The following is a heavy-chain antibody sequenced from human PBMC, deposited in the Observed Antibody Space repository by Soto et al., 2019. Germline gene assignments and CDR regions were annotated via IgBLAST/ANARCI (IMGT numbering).Heavy chain of an antibody. J-gene: IGHJ4*02. V-gene: IGHV4-59*08. D-gene: IGHD6-13*01. CDR3: ARRWVPGFDY. CDR1: GGSISSYY. Sequence: QVQLQESGPGLVKPSETLSLTCTVSGGSISSYYWSWIRQPPGKGLEWIGYIYYSGSTNYNPSLKIRVTISVDTSKNQFSLKLSSVTAADTAVYYCARRWVPGFDYWGQGTLVTVSS. CDR2: IYYSGST.